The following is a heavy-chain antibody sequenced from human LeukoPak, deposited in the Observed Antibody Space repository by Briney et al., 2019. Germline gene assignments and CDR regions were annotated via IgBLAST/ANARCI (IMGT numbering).Heavy chain of an antibody. D-gene: IGHD3-10*01. CDR2: ISSSSSYI. CDR1: GFTFSSYS. V-gene: IGHV3-21*01. Sequence: GGSLRLSCAASGFTFSSYSMNWVRQAPGKGLEWVSSISSSSSYIYYADSVKGLFTISRDNAKNSLYLQMNSLRAEDTAVYYCAAYYYARVGFDYWGQGTLVTVSS. J-gene: IGHJ4*02. CDR3: AAYYYARVGFDY.